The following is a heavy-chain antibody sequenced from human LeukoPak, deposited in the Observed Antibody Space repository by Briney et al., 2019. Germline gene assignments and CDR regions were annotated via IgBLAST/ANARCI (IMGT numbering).Heavy chain of an antibody. D-gene: IGHD2-2*03. Sequence: ASVKVPCKASGYTFTDFYIHWVRQAPGHGLEWMGWISPNTGVTNYAQRFQGRVTMTRDTSITTTYLELRGLTSDDTAVYYCARHGYCGNPRCYPDYYYIDVWGKGTKVTVSS. CDR3: ARHGYCGNPRCYPDYYYIDV. V-gene: IGHV1-2*02. J-gene: IGHJ6*03. CDR1: GYTFTDFY. CDR2: ISPNTGVT.